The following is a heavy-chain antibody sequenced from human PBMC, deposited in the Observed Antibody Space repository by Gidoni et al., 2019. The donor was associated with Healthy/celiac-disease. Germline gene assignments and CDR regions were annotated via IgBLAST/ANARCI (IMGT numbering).Heavy chain of an antibody. CDR1: GFSLSTSGMC. CDR2: IDWDDDK. V-gene: IGHV2-70*15. D-gene: IGHD3-22*01. Sequence: QVTLRESGPALVKPTQTLTLTCTFSGFSLSTSGMCVSWIRQPPGKALEWLARIDWDDDKYYSTSLKARLTISKDTSKNQVVLTMTNMDPVDTATYYWARIRGDSSGYYYFDYWGQGTLGTVSS. J-gene: IGHJ4*02. CDR3: ARIRGDSSGYYYFDY.